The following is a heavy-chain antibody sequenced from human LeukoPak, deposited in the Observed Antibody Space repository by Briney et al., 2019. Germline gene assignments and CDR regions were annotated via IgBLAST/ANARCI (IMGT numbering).Heavy chain of an antibody. D-gene: IGHD1-20*01. CDR3: ASPRYNWNDEPGAFDI. V-gene: IGHV4-31*03. Sequence: SETLSLTCTVSGGSISSGGYCWSWIRQHPGKGLEWIGYIYYSGSTYYNPSLKSRVTISVDTSKNQFSLKLSSVTAADTAVYYCASPRYNWNDEPGAFDIWGQGTMVTASS. J-gene: IGHJ3*02. CDR2: IYYSGST. CDR1: GGSISSGGYC.